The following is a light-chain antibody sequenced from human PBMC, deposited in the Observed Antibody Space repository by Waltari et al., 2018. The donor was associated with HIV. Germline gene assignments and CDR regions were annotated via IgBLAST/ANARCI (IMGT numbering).Light chain of an antibody. J-gene: IGLJ1*01. V-gene: IGLV2-8*01. CDR1: SRDIGTYQS. CDR2: EVN. Sequence: QPALTQPPSASGSPGQSVTISCTGTSRDIGTYQSVSWYQQHPGRAPNLLIFEVNKRPAGVPVRVSGSKSANTASLTVSGLQVADEADYFCSSYAGNNNYVFGTGTRVTVL. CDR3: SSYAGNNNYV.